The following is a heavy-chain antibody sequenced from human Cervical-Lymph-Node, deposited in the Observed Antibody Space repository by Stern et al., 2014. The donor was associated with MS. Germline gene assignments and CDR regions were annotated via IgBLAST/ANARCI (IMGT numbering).Heavy chain of an antibody. Sequence: VQLVESGGGVVQPGRSLRLSCAASGLTFSTYGMHWVRQAPGKGLAWVAVISDDGSMKFYGDSVKGRFTISRDNSKNTLYLQMNSLRAEDTAVYYCAKGDNWRRLNHWGQGTLVTVSS. CDR2: ISDDGSMK. V-gene: IGHV3-30*18. J-gene: IGHJ5*02. D-gene: IGHD1-20*01. CDR1: GLTFSTYG. CDR3: AKGDNWRRLNH.